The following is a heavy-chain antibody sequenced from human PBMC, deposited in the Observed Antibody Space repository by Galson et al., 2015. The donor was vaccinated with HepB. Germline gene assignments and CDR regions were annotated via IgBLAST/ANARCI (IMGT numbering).Heavy chain of an antibody. V-gene: IGHV3-7*03. Sequence: SLRLSCAASGFTFSSHSMSWVRQAPGKGLEWVANIKQGGSEKYFVDSVKGRFTISRDNAKNSLYLQMNTLRAEDTAVYYCARMNYYDSGGYYHPYYFAYWAQGALFTVSS. D-gene: IGHD3-22*01. CDR3: ARMNYYDSGGYYHPYYFAY. CDR2: IKQGGSEK. CDR1: GFTFSSHS. J-gene: IGHJ4*02.